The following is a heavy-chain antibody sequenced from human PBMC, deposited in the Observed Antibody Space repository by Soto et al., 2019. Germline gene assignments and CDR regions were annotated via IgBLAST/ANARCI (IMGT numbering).Heavy chain of an antibody. CDR1: GYTFTSYD. Sequence: ASVKVSCKASGYTFTSYDINWVRQATGQGLEWMGWMNPNSGNTGYAQKFQGRVTMTRNTSISTAYMELSSLRSEDTAVYYCARGDIVVVPAAPLFDPWGQGTLVTVSS. J-gene: IGHJ5*02. D-gene: IGHD2-2*01. V-gene: IGHV1-8*01. CDR3: ARGDIVVVPAAPLFDP. CDR2: MNPNSGNT.